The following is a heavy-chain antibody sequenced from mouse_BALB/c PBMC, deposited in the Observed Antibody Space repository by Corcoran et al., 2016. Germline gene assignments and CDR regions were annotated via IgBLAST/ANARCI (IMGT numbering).Heavy chain of an antibody. CDR3: TREPYAMDY. J-gene: IGHJ4*01. CDR1: GYTFTNYG. CDR2: INTYTGEP. Sequence: QIQLVQSGPELKKPGETVKISCKASGYTFTNYGMNWVMQAPGKGLKWMGWINTYTGEPTYADDFKGRFAFSLETSASTAYLQINNRKNEDTATYFCTREPYAMDYWGQGTAVTVSS. V-gene: IGHV9-3-1*01. D-gene: IGHD6-1*01.